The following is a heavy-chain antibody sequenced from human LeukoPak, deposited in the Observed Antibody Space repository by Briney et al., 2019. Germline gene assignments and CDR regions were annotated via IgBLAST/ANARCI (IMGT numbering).Heavy chain of an antibody. CDR3: ANHEVDLYDAFDI. CDR2: ISYDGSNK. CDR1: GFTFSSYG. J-gene: IGHJ3*02. Sequence: GGSLRLSCAASGFTFSSYGMHWVRQAPGKGLEWVAVISYDGSNKYYADSVKGRFTISRDSSKNTLYLQMNSLRAEDTAVYYCANHEVDLYDAFDIWGQGTMVTVSS. D-gene: IGHD3-9*01. V-gene: IGHV3-30*18.